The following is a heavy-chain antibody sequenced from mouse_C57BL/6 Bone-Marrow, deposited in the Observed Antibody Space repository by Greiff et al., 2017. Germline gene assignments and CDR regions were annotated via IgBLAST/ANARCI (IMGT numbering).Heavy chain of an antibody. D-gene: IGHD2-4*01. Sequence: EVQVVESGGGLVKPGGSLKLSCAASGFTFSDYGMHWVRQAPEKGLEWVAYISSGSSTIYYADTVKGRFTISRDNAKNTRFLQLTSLRSEGTAMYYWARDDDEWFAYWGQGTLVTVSA. J-gene: IGHJ3*01. CDR3: ARDDDEWFAY. CDR2: ISSGSSTI. CDR1: GFTFSDYG. V-gene: IGHV5-17*01.